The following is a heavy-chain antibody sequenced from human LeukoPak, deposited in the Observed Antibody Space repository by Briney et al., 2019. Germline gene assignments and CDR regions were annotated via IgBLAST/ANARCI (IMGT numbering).Heavy chain of an antibody. CDR3: ARDAPGRNTMIVVVIPGAFDI. V-gene: IGHV3-23*01. D-gene: IGHD3-22*01. Sequence: GGSLRLSCATSGFTFSSYGMSWVRQAPGKGLEWVSVISGSGGSTYYADSVKGRFTISRDNSKNTLYLQMNSLRAEDTAVYYCARDAPGRNTMIVVVIPGAFDIWGQGTMVTVSS. CDR2: ISGSGGST. J-gene: IGHJ3*02. CDR1: GFTFSSYG.